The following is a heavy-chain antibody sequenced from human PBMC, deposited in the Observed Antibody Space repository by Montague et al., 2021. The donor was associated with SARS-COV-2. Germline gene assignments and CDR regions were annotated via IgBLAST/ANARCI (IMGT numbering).Heavy chain of an antibody. CDR3: ASWSESDSWYQASLDY. D-gene: IGHD6-13*01. CDR1: GDSISSSYW. CDR2: IFHSGTT. J-gene: IGHJ4*02. Sequence: SETLSLTCAVSGDSISSSYWCNWVRQSPGKGLEWIGEIFHSGTTNYNLSLKSRITISVDKSRNQFSLRLSSVTAADTAIYYCASWSESDSWYQASLDYWGQGTLITVSS. V-gene: IGHV4-4*02.